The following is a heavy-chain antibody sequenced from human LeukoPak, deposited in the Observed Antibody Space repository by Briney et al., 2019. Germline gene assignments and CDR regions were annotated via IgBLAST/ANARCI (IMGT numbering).Heavy chain of an antibody. CDR1: GFTFSSYA. J-gene: IGHJ4*02. Sequence: GGPLRLSCAASGFTFSSYAMHGVRPAPGKGLDWVAVISYDGSNKYYADSVKGRFTISRDNSKNTLYLQMNSLRAEDTAVYYCASPGITGTFDYWGQGTLVTVSS. V-gene: IGHV3-30-3*01. CDR3: ASPGITGTFDY. D-gene: IGHD1-7*01. CDR2: ISYDGSNK.